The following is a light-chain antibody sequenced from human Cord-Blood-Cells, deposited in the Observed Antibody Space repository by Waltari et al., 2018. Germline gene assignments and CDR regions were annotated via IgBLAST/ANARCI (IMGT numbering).Light chain of an antibody. J-gene: IGLJ1*01. CDR3: SSYTSSSTLYV. Sequence: QSALPQPASVSGSPGQSITISCTGPSRDVGGYNYVSWYQQHPGKAPKLMIYEVSNRPSGVSNRFSGSKSGNTASLTISGLQAEDEADYYCSSYTSSSTLYVFGTGTKDTVL. CDR2: EVS. V-gene: IGLV2-14*01. CDR1: SRDVGGYNY.